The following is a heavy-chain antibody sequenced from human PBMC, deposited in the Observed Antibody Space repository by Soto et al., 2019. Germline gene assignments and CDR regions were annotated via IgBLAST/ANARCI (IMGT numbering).Heavy chain of an antibody. CDR1: GGSFSGYY. Sequence: SETLSLTCAVYGGSFSGYYWSWIREPPGQGLEWIGEINHSGSTNYNPSLKSRVTISVDTSKNQFSLKLSSVTAADTAVYYCARALMYYDILTGYSYFSGLDVWGQGSTVT. CDR3: ARALMYYDILTGYSYFSGLDV. V-gene: IGHV4-34*01. D-gene: IGHD3-9*01. J-gene: IGHJ6*02. CDR2: INHSGST.